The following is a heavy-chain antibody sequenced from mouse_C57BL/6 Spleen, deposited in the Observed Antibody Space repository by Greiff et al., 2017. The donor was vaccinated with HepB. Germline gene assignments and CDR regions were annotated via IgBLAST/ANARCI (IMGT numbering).Heavy chain of an antibody. D-gene: IGHD2-1*01. CDR3: ARTEIYYGNYVGDY. CDR2: IYPGSGNT. J-gene: IGHJ2*01. V-gene: IGHV1-76*01. Sequence: QVHVKQSGAELVRPGASVKLSCKASGYTFTDYYINWVKQRPGQGLEWIARIYPGSGNTYYNEKFKGKATLTAEKSSSTAYMQLSSLTSEDSAVYFCARTEIYYGNYVGDYWGQGTTLTVSS. CDR1: GYTFTDYY.